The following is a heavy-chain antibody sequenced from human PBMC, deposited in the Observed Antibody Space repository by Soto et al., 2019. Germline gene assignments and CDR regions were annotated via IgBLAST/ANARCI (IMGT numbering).Heavy chain of an antibody. J-gene: IGHJ4*02. CDR1: GGTFNNYA. V-gene: IGHV1-69*13. CDR2: IIPIFNSA. CDR3: AREVAVASYSFDF. D-gene: IGHD6-19*01. Sequence: GASVKVSCKASGGTFNNYALSWVRQAPGQGLEWVGGIIPIFNSATYAQKFQGRVTITADDSTSTAYMELRSLRPDDTAVFYCAREVAVASYSFDFWGQGTLVTVSS.